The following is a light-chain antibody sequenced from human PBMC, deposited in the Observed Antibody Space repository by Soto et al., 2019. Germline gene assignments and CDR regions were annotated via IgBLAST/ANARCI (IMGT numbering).Light chain of an antibody. CDR3: RQYGSSPYT. Sequence: EIVLTQSPGTLSLSPGERATLSCRASQSVSSSYLAWYQQKPGQAPRPLIYGASSRATGIPDRFSGSGSGTDFPLTISRLEPEEFAVYYCRQYGSSPYTFGQGTKLEIK. CDR2: GAS. V-gene: IGKV3-20*01. J-gene: IGKJ2*01. CDR1: QSVSSSY.